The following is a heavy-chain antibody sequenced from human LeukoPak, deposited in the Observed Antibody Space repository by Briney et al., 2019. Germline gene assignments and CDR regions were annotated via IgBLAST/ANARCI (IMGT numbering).Heavy chain of an antibody. CDR3: ARDRVAVAGPHDAFDI. D-gene: IGHD6-19*01. CDR1: GFTFSSYG. J-gene: IGHJ3*02. CDR2: ISYDGSNK. Sequence: QPGRSLRLSCAASGFTFSSYGMHWVRQAPGKGLEWVAVISYDGSNKYYADSVKGRFTTSRDNSKNTLYLQMNSLRAEDTAVYYCARDRVAVAGPHDAFDIWGQGTMVTVSS. V-gene: IGHV3-30*03.